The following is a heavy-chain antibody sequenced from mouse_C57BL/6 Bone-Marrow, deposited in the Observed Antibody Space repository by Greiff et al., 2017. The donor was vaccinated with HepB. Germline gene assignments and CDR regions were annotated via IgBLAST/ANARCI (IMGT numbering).Heavy chain of an antibody. Sequence: QVQLQQSGAELARPGASVKLSCTASGYTFTSYGISWVKQRTGQGLEWIGEIYPRSGNTYYKEKFKGKATLTADKSSSTAHLELRSLTSEDSAVYFCARGIYDGYYFAYWGQGTLVTVSA. V-gene: IGHV1-81*01. CDR2: IYPRSGNT. CDR3: ARGIYDGYYFAY. CDR1: GYTFTSYG. J-gene: IGHJ3*01. D-gene: IGHD2-3*01.